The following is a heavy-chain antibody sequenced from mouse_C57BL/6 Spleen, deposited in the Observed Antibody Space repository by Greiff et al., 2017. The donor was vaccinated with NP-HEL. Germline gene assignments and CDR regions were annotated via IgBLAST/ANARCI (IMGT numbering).Heavy chain of an antibody. CDR3: ARLTGSSNAMDY. Sequence: QVHVKQSGAELVKPGASVKLSCKASGYTFTSYWMHWVKQRPGQGLEWIGMIHPNSGSTNYNEKFKSKATLTVDKSSSTAYMQLSSLTSEDSAVYYCARLTGSSNAMDYWGQGTSVTVSS. CDR1: GYTFTSYW. CDR2: IHPNSGST. V-gene: IGHV1-64*01. J-gene: IGHJ4*01. D-gene: IGHD1-1*01.